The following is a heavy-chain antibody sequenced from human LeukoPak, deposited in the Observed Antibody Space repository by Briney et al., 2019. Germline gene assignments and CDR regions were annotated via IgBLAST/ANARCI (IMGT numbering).Heavy chain of an antibody. CDR2: INHSGST. CDR3: ARGASLRSLYYYDSSGTVPSGLPRTLYYFDY. Sequence: SETLSLTCAVYGGSFSGYYWSWIRQPPGKGRAWMGEINHSGSTNYNPSLKSRVTISVDTSKNQFSLKLSSVTAADTAVYYCARGASLRSLYYYDSSGTVPSGLPRTLYYFDYWGQGTLVTVSS. V-gene: IGHV4-34*01. D-gene: IGHD3-22*01. CDR1: GGSFSGYY. J-gene: IGHJ4*02.